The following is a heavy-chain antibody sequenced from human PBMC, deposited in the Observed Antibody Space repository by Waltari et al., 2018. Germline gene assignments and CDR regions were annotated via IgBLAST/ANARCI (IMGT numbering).Heavy chain of an antibody. CDR3: ARDKVGPGDY. J-gene: IGHJ4*02. V-gene: IGHV3-21*01. Sequence: EVQLVESGGGLVKPGGSLRLSCAASGFTFSTYRINWVRQAPGKGLEWVSSISSGSTTKYYADSVKGRFTISRDNAKKSLYLQMNSLRAEDTAVYYCARDKVGPGDYWGQGTLVTVSS. CDR1: GFTFSTYR. CDR2: ISSGSTTK. D-gene: IGHD1-26*01.